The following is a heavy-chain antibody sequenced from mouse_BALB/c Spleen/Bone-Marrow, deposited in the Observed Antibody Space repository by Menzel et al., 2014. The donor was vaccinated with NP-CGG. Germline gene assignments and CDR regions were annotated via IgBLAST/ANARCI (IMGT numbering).Heavy chain of an antibody. V-gene: IGHV1-39*01. J-gene: IGHJ2*01. CDR3: ARLWVNYFDY. D-gene: IGHD2-1*01. CDR1: GYSFTGYN. Sequence: LVESGPELEKPGASVKISCKASGYSFTGYNMNWVKQSNGKSLEWIGNIDPYSGGTSYNQTFKGKATLTVDKSSSTAYIQLKSRTSEDSAVYYCARLWVNYFDYGGQGTTLTVPS. CDR2: IDPYSGGT.